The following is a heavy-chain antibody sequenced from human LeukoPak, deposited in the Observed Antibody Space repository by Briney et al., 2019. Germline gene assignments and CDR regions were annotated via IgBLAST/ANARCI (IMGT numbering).Heavy chain of an antibody. V-gene: IGHV3-66*01. J-gene: IGHJ5*02. CDR1: RFTINSNY. Sequence: GGSLRLSCSASRFTINSNYMSWVRQAPGKGLEWVSVINSGGSTYYADSVKGRFTISRDKSKNTLYLQMNSLRAEDTAVYYCARGMTTELPLDPWGQGTLVTVSS. D-gene: IGHD4-11*01. CDR2: INSGGST. CDR3: ARGMTTELPLDP.